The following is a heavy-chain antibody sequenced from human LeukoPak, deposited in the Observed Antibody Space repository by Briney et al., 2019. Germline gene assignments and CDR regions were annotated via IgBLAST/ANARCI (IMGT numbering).Heavy chain of an antibody. CDR2: VYHSGST. CDR3: ARVPYSGTYYVDS. Sequence: KPSETLSLTCTVSGYSISSGYYWGWIRQPPGKGLEWIGSVYHSGSTYYNPSPSSRVTISVDTSKNQFSLKLSSVTAADTAVYYCARVPYSGTYYVDSWGQGTLVTVSS. J-gene: IGHJ4*02. V-gene: IGHV4-38-2*02. D-gene: IGHD1-26*01. CDR1: GYSISSGYY.